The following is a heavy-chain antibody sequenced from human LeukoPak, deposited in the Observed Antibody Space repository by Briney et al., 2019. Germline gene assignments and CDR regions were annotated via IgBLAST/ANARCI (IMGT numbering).Heavy chain of an antibody. CDR2: INAGNGNT. J-gene: IGHJ4*02. Sequence: GASVKVSYKASGYTFTSYAMHWVRQAPGQRLEWMGWINAGNGNTKYSQKFQGRVTITRDTSASTAYMELSSLRSEDTAVYYCARASRLVGQFDYWGQGTLVTVSS. V-gene: IGHV1-3*01. CDR1: GYTFTSYA. CDR3: ARASRLVGQFDY. D-gene: IGHD1-26*01.